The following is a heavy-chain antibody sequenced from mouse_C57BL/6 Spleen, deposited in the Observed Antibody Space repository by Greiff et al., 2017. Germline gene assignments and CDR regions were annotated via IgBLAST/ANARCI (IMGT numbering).Heavy chain of an antibody. J-gene: IGHJ3*01. CDR2: INPSSGYT. CDR1: GYTFTSYW. V-gene: IGHV1-7*01. Sequence: QVQLQQSGAELAKPGASVKLSCKASGYTFTSYWMHWVKQRPGQGLEWIGYINPSSGYTKYNQKFKDKATLTVDKSSSTAYMQLSSLTSEDSAVYYCARSSGYGSSYYWFAYWGQGTLVTVSA. D-gene: IGHD1-1*01. CDR3: ARSSGYGSSYYWFAY.